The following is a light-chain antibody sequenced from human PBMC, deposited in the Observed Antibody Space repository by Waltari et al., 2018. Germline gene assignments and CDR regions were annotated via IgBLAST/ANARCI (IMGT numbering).Light chain of an antibody. CDR2: DVT. CDR1: SSDGGGYNF. J-gene: IGLJ2*01. CDR3: GSYRYGSSLV. Sequence: QSALTQPASVSGSPGQSIAISCAGTSSDGGGYNFVPWYQQHPGKAPKTMIYDVTKRPSGVSDRFSGSKSGNTASLTISGLQAEDEGDYYCGSYRYGSSLVFGGGTRLTVL. V-gene: IGLV2-14*03.